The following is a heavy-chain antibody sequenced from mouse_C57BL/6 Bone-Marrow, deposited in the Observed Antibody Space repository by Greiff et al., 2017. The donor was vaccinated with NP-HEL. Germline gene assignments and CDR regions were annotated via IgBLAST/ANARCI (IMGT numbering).Heavy chain of an antibody. D-gene: IGHD1-1*01. CDR2: ISYDGSN. J-gene: IGHJ3*01. Sequence: VQLKESGPGLVKPSPSLSLSCSATGYSITSGYYWNWIRQFPGNKLEWVAYISYDGSNNYNPSLKNRISITRDISKNQFFLKLTSVTTEDTATYYCAREGGYYGSPFAYWGQGTLVTVSA. CDR1: GYSITSGYY. CDR3: AREGGYYGSPFAY. V-gene: IGHV3-6*01.